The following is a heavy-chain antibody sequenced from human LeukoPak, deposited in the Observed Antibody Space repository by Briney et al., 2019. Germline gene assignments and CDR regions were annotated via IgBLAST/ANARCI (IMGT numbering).Heavy chain of an antibody. V-gene: IGHV1-69*04. CDR1: GGTFSSYA. D-gene: IGHD1-26*01. J-gene: IGHJ6*02. Sequence: GASVKVSCKASGGTFSSYAISWVRQAPGQGLEWMGRIIPILGIANYAQKFQGRVTITADKSTSTAYMGLSSLRSEDTAVYYCARDLSGSYYYYYGMDVWGQGTTVTVSS. CDR2: IIPILGIA. CDR3: ARDLSGSYYYYYGMDV.